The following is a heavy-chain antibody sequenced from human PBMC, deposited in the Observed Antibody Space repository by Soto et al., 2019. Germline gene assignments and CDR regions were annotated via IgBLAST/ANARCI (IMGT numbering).Heavy chain of an antibody. Sequence: ASVKVSCKASGYTFTSYGISWVRQAPGQGLEWMGWISAYNGNTNYAQKLQGRVTMTTDTSTSTAYMELRSLRSDDTAVYYCARGGYYDSSGYYAELPYYFHYWGQGTPVTVSS. J-gene: IGHJ4*02. CDR2: ISAYNGNT. V-gene: IGHV1-18*04. D-gene: IGHD3-22*01. CDR3: ARGGYYDSSGYYAELPYYFHY. CDR1: GYTFTSYG.